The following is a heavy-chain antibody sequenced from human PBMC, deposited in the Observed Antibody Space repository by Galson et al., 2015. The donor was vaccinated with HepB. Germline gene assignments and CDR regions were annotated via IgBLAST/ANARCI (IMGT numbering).Heavy chain of an antibody. D-gene: IGHD3-9*01. CDR1: GFTFSSYS. Sequence: SLRLSCAASGFTFSSYSMNWVRQAPGKGLEWVSSISSSSSYIYYADSVKGRFTISRDNAKNSLYLQMNSLRAEDTAVYYCAHTYYDILTGYRDLYYYYGMDVWGQGTTVTVSS. V-gene: IGHV3-21*01. CDR2: ISSSSSYI. CDR3: AHTYYDILTGYRDLYYYYGMDV. J-gene: IGHJ6*02.